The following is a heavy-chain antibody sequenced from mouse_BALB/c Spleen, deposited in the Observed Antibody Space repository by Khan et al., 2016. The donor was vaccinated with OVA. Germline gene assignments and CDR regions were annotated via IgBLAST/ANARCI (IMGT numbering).Heavy chain of an antibody. V-gene: IGHV3-2*02. CDR3: ARSIMAN. CDR1: GYSITSDYA. Sequence: EVQLKESGPGLVKPSQSLSLTCTVTGYSITSDYAWNWIRQFPGNKLEWMGYISYSGSTSYNPSLKSRISITRDTSKNQFFLQLNSVTTADTATYYCARSIMANWGQGTTLTVSS. CDR2: ISYSGST. J-gene: IGHJ2*01.